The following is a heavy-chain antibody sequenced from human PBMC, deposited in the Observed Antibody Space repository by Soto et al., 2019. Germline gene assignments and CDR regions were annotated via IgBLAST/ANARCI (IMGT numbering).Heavy chain of an antibody. V-gene: IGHV3-23*01. J-gene: IGHJ4*02. CDR2: ISGSGGST. CDR3: GNDFWSCYFFAPPGVY. CDR1: GFTFSSYA. D-gene: IGHD3-3*01. Sequence: EVQLLESGGGLVQPGGSLRLSCAASGFTFSSYAMSWVRQAPGKGLEWVSAISGSGGSTYYADSVKGRFTNSRDNSKNTLHLQMNRLRAEDTAVYYCGNDFWSCYFFAPPGVYWGQGTLVTVSS.